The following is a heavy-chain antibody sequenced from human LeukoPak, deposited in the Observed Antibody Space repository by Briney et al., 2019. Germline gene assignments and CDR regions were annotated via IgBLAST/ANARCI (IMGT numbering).Heavy chain of an antibody. V-gene: IGHV1-18*01. CDR3: ARDLGIAAAGTPDY. CDR2: ISAYNGNT. CDR1: GYTFTSYG. Sequence: ASVKVSCKASGYTFTSYGISWVRQAPGQGLEWMGWISAYNGNTNYAQKLQGRVTITTDTSTSTAYMELRSLRSDDTAVYYGARDLGIAAAGTPDYWGQGTLVTVSS. J-gene: IGHJ4*02. D-gene: IGHD6-13*01.